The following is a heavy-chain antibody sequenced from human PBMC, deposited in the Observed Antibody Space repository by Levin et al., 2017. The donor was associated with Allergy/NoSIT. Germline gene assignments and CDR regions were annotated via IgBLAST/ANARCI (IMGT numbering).Heavy chain of an antibody. V-gene: IGHV3-48*01. CDR1: GFTFSNYG. CDR2: ISSSSGTI. J-gene: IGHJ4*02. CDR3: ATGGLVGASYYFDS. Sequence: QSGGSLRLSCVASGFTFSNYGMHWVRQAPGKGLEWISFISSSSGTIYYADSAKGRFTISRDNAKNSLFLQMSSLGAEDTAVYYCATGGLVGASYYFDSWGQGTLVTVSS. D-gene: IGHD1-26*01.